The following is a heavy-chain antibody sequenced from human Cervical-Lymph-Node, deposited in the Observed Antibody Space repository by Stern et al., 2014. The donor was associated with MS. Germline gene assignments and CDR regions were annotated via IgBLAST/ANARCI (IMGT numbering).Heavy chain of an antibody. D-gene: IGHD5-18*01. Sequence: EQLVESGAEVKKPGASVVISCKAAGYSFTGNYIHWLRQAPGQGLEWMGRTNPNSGDSNYALKFQGRVTMTRDTSITTAYMNLNRLGFDDTAVYYCARERGRAGPAMADYWGQGTLVTVSS. CDR1: GYSFTGNY. J-gene: IGHJ4*02. CDR2: TNPNSGDS. V-gene: IGHV1-2*06. CDR3: ARERGRAGPAMADY.